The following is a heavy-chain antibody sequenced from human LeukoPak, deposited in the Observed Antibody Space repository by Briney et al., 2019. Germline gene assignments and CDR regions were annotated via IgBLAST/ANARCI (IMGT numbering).Heavy chain of an antibody. CDR1: GFTFSNYA. Sequence: PGGSLRLSCAASGFTFSNYAMSWVRQAPGKGLEWVSAISGSGGSTYYADSVKGRFTISRDNSKNTLYLQMNSLRAEDTAVYYCAKEDDFWSGYSVSRWFDPWGQGTLVTVSS. CDR2: ISGSGGST. V-gene: IGHV3-23*01. J-gene: IGHJ5*02. CDR3: AKEDDFWSGYSVSRWFDP. D-gene: IGHD3-3*01.